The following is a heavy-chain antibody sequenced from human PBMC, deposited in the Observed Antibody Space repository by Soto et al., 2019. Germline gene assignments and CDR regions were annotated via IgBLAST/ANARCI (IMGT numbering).Heavy chain of an antibody. CDR2: INPSGGST. Sequence: QVQLVQSGAEVKKPGASVKVSCKASGYTFTSYYMHWVRQAPGQGLEWMGIINPSGGSTSYAQKFQGRRTMARDTSPSTDYMQLSSLRSEVTAVYYCAREGPVTPDRSSYYGMDVWGQGTTVTVSS. V-gene: IGHV1-46*01. CDR3: AREGPVTPDRSSYYGMDV. D-gene: IGHD4-4*01. J-gene: IGHJ6*02. CDR1: GYTFTSYY.